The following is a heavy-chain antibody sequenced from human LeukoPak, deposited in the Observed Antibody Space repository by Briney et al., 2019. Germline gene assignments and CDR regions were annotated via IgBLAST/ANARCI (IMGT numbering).Heavy chain of an antibody. CDR1: GFTFSSYG. Sequence: GGSLRLSCAASGFTFSSYGMHWVRQAPGKGLEWVAVIWYDGSNKYYADSVKGRFTISRDNSKNTLYLQMNSLRAEDTAIYFCAKGGYFAFDFWGQGTTVIVSS. CDR3: AKGGYFAFDF. J-gene: IGHJ3*01. D-gene: IGHD2-2*03. CDR2: IWYDGSNK. V-gene: IGHV3-33*06.